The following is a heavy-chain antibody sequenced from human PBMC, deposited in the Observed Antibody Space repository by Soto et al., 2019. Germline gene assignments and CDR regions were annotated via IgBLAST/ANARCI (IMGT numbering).Heavy chain of an antibody. CDR3: ARDSWEFVDPYHFDY. V-gene: IGHV5-51*01. CDR2: IYPGDFDT. D-gene: IGHD2-15*01. CDR1: GYSFTTYW. J-gene: IGHJ4*02. Sequence: XESLRVSCQCFGYSFTTYWIGLVRQMPGKGLEWMGIIYPGDFDTRYSPSFQGQVTISADNSISTAYLQWSSLKASDTAMYYCARDSWEFVDPYHFDYWGQGTLVTVSS.